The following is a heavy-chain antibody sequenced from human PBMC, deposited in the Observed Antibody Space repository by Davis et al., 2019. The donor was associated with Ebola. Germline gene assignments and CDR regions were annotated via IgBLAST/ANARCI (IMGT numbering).Heavy chain of an antibody. CDR1: GFTFTDYW. V-gene: IGHV3-7*01. CDR2: IKQDGSDK. D-gene: IGHD6-19*01. CDR3: VKDSGWQMSP. Sequence: GESLKISCAASGFTFTDYWMTWVRQTPGKGLEWVGKIKQDGSDKYYLDSVKGRFTIFRDNTKNTVFLQMNSLRADDTGVYYCVKDSGWQMSPWGRGILVTVSS. J-gene: IGHJ5*02.